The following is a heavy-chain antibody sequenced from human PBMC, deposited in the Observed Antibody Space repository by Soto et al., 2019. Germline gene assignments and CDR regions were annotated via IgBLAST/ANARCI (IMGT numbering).Heavy chain of an antibody. Sequence: VASVKVSCKASGGTFSRNTISWVRQAPGQGLEWMGRMIPIVGIASYAQKFQGRVTITADKSTSTAYMELSSLRSEDTAVYYCASEHGVVAAATLLYFDSWGQGTLVTVSS. D-gene: IGHD6-25*01. CDR2: MIPIVGIA. CDR1: GGTFSRNT. J-gene: IGHJ4*02. V-gene: IGHV1-69*02. CDR3: ASEHGVVAAATLLYFDS.